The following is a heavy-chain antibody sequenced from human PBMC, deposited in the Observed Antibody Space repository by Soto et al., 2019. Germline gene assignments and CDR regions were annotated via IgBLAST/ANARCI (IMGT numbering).Heavy chain of an antibody. D-gene: IGHD3-3*01. CDR2: IKEDGSER. CDR3: ARDVGPVTIFGEALSGYFDF. V-gene: IGHV3-7*03. J-gene: IGHJ4*02. Sequence: GGSLRLSCAASGFTFSSYAMHCVRQAPGKGLEWVASIKEDGSERYYLDSVKGRFTISRDNAKDSLSLQMNSLRGEDTAFYYCARDVGPVTIFGEALSGYFDFWGQGTLVTVSS. CDR1: GFTFSSYA.